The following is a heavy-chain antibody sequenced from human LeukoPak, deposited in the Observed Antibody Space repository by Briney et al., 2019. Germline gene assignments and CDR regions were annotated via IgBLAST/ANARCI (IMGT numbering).Heavy chain of an antibody. Sequence: GGSLRLSCAASGFTFSSYEMNWVRQAPGKGLEWVSYISSSGSTIYYADSVKGRFTISRDNSKNTLYLQMSSLRAEDTAVYYCARRYGSETYYNPLFDYWGQGTLVTVSS. D-gene: IGHD3-10*01. V-gene: IGHV3-48*03. CDR1: GFTFSSYE. CDR3: ARRYGSETYYNPLFDY. CDR2: ISSSGSTI. J-gene: IGHJ4*02.